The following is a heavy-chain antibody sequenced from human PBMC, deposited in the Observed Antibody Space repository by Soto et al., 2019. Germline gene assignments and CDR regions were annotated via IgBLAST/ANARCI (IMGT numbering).Heavy chain of an antibody. CDR1: GFTFSSYA. D-gene: IGHD1-20*01. CDR3: ARDRITGRAFDY. Sequence: QVQLVESGGGVVQPGRSLRLSCAASGFTFSSYAMHWVRQAPGKGLEWVAVISYDGSNKYYADSVKGRFTISRDNSKNTLYLQMNSLRAEDTAVYYCARDRITGRAFDYWGQGTLVTVSS. CDR2: ISYDGSNK. V-gene: IGHV3-30-3*01. J-gene: IGHJ4*02.